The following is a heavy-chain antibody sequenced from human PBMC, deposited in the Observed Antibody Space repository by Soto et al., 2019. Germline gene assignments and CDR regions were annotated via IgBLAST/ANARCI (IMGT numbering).Heavy chain of an antibody. Sequence: SETLSLTCAVSGYSIISGYYLVLIRHPPGKVLEWIGSIYHSGSTYYNPSLKSRVTISVDTSKNQFSLKLRSVTAADTAVYYCARESGVSGGSCSPPYFFDYWGQGTLVTVSS. CDR1: GYSIISGYY. D-gene: IGHD2-15*01. V-gene: IGHV4-38-2*02. CDR2: IYHSGST. J-gene: IGHJ4*02. CDR3: ARESGVSGGSCSPPYFFDY.